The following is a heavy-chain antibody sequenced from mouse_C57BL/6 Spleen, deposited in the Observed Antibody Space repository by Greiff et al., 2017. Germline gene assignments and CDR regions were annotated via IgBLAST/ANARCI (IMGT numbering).Heavy chain of an antibody. J-gene: IGHJ4*01. CDR2: ILPGSGST. CDR3: ARGGPRQLRLRGYAMDY. Sequence: QVQLKESGAELMKPGASVKLSCKATGYTFTGYWIEWVKQRPGHGLEWIGEILPGSGSTNYNEKFKGKATFTADTSSNTAYMQLSSLTTEDSAIYYCARGGPRQLRLRGYAMDYWGQGTSVTVSS. D-gene: IGHD3-2*02. CDR1: GYTFTGYW. V-gene: IGHV1-9*01.